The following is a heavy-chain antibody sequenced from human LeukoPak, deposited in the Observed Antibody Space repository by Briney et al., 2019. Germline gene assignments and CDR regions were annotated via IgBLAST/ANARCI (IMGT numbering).Heavy chain of an antibody. J-gene: IGHJ4*02. V-gene: IGHV4-59*01. Sequence: SETLSLTCTVSGGSISSYYWSWIRQTPGKGLEWIGYIYYSGSTNYNPSLKSRVTISVDTSKNQFSLKLSSVTAADTAVYYCARVRSGWNYYFDYWGQGTLVTVSS. CDR1: GGSISSYY. CDR3: ARVRSGWNYYFDY. CDR2: IYYSGST. D-gene: IGHD6-19*01.